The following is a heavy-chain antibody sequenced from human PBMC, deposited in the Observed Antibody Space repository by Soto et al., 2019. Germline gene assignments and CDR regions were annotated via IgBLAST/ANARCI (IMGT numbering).Heavy chain of an antibody. CDR3: ARDPHGDPSDAFDI. CDR1: GYTFTSYG. CDR2: ISAYNGNT. J-gene: IGHJ3*02. V-gene: IGHV1-18*01. Sequence: SVKISCRASGYTFTSYGIIWVRQAPGQGLEWMGWISAYNGNTNYAQKLQGRVTMTTDTSTSTAYMELRSLRSDDTAVYYCARDPHGDPSDAFDIWGQGTIVTVSS. D-gene: IGHD4-17*01.